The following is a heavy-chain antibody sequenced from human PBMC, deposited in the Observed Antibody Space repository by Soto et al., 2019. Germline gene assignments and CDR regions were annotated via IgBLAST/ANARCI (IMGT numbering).Heavy chain of an antibody. V-gene: IGHV3-11*01. CDR3: AREDIVLVPAAFDY. J-gene: IGHJ4*02. D-gene: IGHD2-2*01. CDR1: GFTFSDYY. Sequence: GGSLRLSCAASGFTFSDYYMSWIRQAPGKGLEWVSYISSSGSTIYYADSVKGRFTISRDNAKNSLYLQMNSLRAEDTAVYYCAREDIVLVPAAFDYWGQGTLVTVSS. CDR2: ISSSGSTI.